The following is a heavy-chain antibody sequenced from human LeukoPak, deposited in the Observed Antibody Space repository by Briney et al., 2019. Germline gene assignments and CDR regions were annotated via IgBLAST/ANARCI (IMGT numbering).Heavy chain of an antibody. CDR2: ISYDGSNK. J-gene: IGHJ6*03. Sequence: GGSLRLSCAASGFTFSSYGMHWVRQAPGKGLEWVAVISYDGSNKYYADSVKGRFTISRDNSKNTLYLQMNSLRAEDTAVYYCAKDTGEYSSSNYMDVWGKGTTVTVSS. CDR3: AKDTGEYSSSNYMDV. CDR1: GFTFSSYG. V-gene: IGHV3-30*18. D-gene: IGHD6-6*01.